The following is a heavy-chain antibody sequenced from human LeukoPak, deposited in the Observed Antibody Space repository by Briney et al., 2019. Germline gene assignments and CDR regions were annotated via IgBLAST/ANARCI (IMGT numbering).Heavy chain of an antibody. J-gene: IGHJ6*02. V-gene: IGHV5-51*01. Sequence: GESLKISCKGSGYSFTSYWIGWVRQMPGKGLEWMGIIYPGDSGTRYSPSFQGQVTISADKSISTAYLQWSSLKASDTAMYYCARHVLYGDLDYYYYYGMDVWGQGTTVTVSS. D-gene: IGHD4-17*01. CDR3: ARHVLYGDLDYYYYYGMDV. CDR1: GYSFTSYW. CDR2: IYPGDSGT.